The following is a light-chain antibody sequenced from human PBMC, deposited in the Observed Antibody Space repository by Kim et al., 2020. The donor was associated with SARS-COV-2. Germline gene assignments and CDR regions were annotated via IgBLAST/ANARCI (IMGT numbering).Light chain of an antibody. J-gene: IGLJ3*02. CDR1: ALPKKY. CDR3: QSSDIIDTFWV. CDR2: KDT. V-gene: IGLV3-25*03. Sequence: SYELTQPPSVSLSPGQTARITCSGDALPKKYAYWFQQKPGQAPVLVMSKDTERPSGNPERFSGSTSGTTVTLTISGVQAEDEGDDYCQSSDIIDTFWVFG.